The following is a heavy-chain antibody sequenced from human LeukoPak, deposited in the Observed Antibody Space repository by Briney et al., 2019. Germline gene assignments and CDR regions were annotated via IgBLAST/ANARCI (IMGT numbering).Heavy chain of an antibody. CDR2: FDPEDGET. Sequence: ASVKVSCKVSGYTLTELSMHWVRQAPGKGLEWMGGFDPEDGETIHAQKFQGRVTMTEDTSTDTAYMELSSLRSEDTAVYYCATVPRQYYDSSGYRAFDYWGQGTLVTVSS. D-gene: IGHD3-22*01. CDR1: GYTLTELS. V-gene: IGHV1-24*01. J-gene: IGHJ4*02. CDR3: ATVPRQYYDSSGYRAFDY.